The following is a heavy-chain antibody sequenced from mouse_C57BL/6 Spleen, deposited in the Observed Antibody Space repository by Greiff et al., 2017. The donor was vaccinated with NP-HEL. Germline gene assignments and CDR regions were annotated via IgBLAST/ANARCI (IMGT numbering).Heavy chain of an antibody. Sequence: EVQRVESGEGLVKPGGSLKLSCAASGFTFSSYAMSWVRQTPEKRLEWVAYISSGGDYIYYADTVKGRFTISRDNARNTLYLQMSSLKSEDTAMYYCTRDSALYYFDNWGQGTTLTVSS. CDR3: TRDSALYYFDN. CDR2: ISSGGDYI. J-gene: IGHJ2*01. CDR1: GFTFSSYA. V-gene: IGHV5-9-1*02. D-gene: IGHD2-12*01.